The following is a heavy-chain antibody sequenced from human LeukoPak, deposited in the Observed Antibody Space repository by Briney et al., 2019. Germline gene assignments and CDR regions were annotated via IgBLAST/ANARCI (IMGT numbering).Heavy chain of an antibody. V-gene: IGHV3-23*01. CDR2: ISGSGGST. D-gene: IGHD4-17*01. Sequence: GGSLRLSCAASGFTFSDYYMSWIRQAPGKGLEWASAISGSGGSTYYADSVKGRFTISRDNSKNTLYLQMNSLRAEDTAVYYCAKDAVNTRYNWFDPWGQGTLVTVSS. J-gene: IGHJ5*02. CDR3: AKDAVNTRYNWFDP. CDR1: GFTFSDYY.